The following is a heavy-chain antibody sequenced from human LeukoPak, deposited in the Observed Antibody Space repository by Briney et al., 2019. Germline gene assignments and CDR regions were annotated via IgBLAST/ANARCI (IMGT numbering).Heavy chain of an antibody. CDR1: GYTFINYG. CDR3: ARLERMDV. CDR2: MNANSGVT. Sequence: ASVKVSCKASGYTFINYGIAWVRQAPGQGLEWMGWMNANSGVTVYAQKFQGRVTITRNTSVSTAYMELSGLRSDDTVVYYCARLERMDVWGKGTTVTVSS. J-gene: IGHJ6*04. V-gene: IGHV1-8*02.